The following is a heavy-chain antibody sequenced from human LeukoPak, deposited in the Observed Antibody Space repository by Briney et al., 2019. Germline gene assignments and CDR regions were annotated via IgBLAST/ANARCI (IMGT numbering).Heavy chain of an antibody. D-gene: IGHD2-8*01. V-gene: IGHV3-53*01. CDR2: IYSGGNT. CDR3: ARDTEVSVDYYYMDV. CDR1: GFTVSSNY. J-gene: IGHJ6*03. Sequence: GGSLRLSCAASGFTVSSNYMSWVRQAPGKGLGWVSVIYSGGNTYYADSVKGRFTISRDNSKNTLYLQMNSLRAEDTAVYYCARDTEVSVDYYYMDVWGKGNTVTVSS.